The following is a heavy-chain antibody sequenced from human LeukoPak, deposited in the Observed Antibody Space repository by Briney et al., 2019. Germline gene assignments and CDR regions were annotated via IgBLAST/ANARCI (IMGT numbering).Heavy chain of an antibody. V-gene: IGHV3-23*01. J-gene: IGHJ4*02. CDR2: ISGSGGST. D-gene: IGHD5-24*01. Sequence: GASLRLSCAASGFTFSSYAMSRVRQAPGKGLEWVSAISGSGGSTYYADSVKGRFTISRDNSKNTLYLQMNSLRAEDTAVYYCAKDRGRDGYNYWLFGYWGQGTLVTVCS. CDR3: AKDRGRDGYNYWLFGY. CDR1: GFTFSSYA.